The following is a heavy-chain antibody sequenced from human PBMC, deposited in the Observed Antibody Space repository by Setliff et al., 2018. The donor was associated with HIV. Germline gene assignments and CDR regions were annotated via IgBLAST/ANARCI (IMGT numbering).Heavy chain of an antibody. CDR1: GFTFSPYA. D-gene: IGHD5-12*01. J-gene: IGHJ4*02. V-gene: IGHV3-33*01. CDR3: ARDPPGSGFHLDY. CDR2: IWADEITK. Sequence: HPGGSLRLSCATSGFTFSPYAIHWVRQAPGMGLEWVAMIWADEITKFYADSVKGRFTISRDNSKNTMYLQMNTLRVEDTAAYYCARDPPGSGFHLDYWGQGTPVTVSS.